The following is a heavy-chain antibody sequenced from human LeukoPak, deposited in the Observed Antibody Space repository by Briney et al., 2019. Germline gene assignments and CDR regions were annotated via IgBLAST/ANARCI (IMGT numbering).Heavy chain of an antibody. CDR2: IYYSGSA. D-gene: IGHD3-3*01. Sequence: PSETLSLTCTVSGGSINSNNYYWGWIRQPPGKGLEWIGSIYYSGSAYYNPSLKSRVTISVDTSKNQFSLGLSSVTAADTAVYYCQSRFLEWLLDYWGQGTLVTVSS. CDR3: QSRFLEWLLDY. V-gene: IGHV4-39*01. J-gene: IGHJ4*02. CDR1: GGSINSNNYY.